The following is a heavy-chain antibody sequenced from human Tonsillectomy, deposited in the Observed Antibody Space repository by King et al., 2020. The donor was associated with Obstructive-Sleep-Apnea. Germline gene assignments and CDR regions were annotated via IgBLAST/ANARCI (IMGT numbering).Heavy chain of an antibody. Sequence: VQLVESGGGVVQPGRSLRLSCAASGFTFSNYGMHWVRQAPGKGLEGVAVISYDGSKKYRADSVKGRFTISRDNSKNTLYLQMNSLRAEDTAVYYCAKGIRWLHFASLSEWGQGTLVTVSS. J-gene: IGHJ4*02. CDR3: AKGIRWLHFASLSE. CDR1: GFTFSNYG. V-gene: IGHV3-30*18. CDR2: ISYDGSKK. D-gene: IGHD5-24*01.